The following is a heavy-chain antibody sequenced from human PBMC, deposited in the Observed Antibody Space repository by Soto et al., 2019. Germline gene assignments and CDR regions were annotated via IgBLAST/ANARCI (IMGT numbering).Heavy chain of an antibody. Sequence: EVQLVESGGGLVQPGGSLRLSCAASGFTLSSYSMNWVRQAPGKGMEWVSYISSSSSTIYYADSVKGRFTISRDNAKHSLYLQINSLTAEDTAVYYCARHINYRLFAYWGQGTLVTVSS. CDR1: GFTLSSYS. CDR3: ARHINYRLFAY. V-gene: IGHV3-48*01. D-gene: IGHD1-7*01. CDR2: ISSSSSTI. J-gene: IGHJ4*02.